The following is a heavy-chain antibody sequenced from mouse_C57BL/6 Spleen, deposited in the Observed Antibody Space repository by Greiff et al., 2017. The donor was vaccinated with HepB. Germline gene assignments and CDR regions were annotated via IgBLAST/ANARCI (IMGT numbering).Heavy chain of an antibody. D-gene: IGHD1-1*01. CDR1: GFTFSDYG. V-gene: IGHV5-17*01. Sequence: EVQLVESGGGLVKPGGSLKLSCAASGFTFSDYGMHWVRQAPEKGLEWVAYISSGSSTIYYADTVKGRFTISRDNAKNTLFLQMTSLRSEDTAMYYCARYYGSSYPYYFDYWGQGTTLTVSS. CDR3: ARYYGSSYPYYFDY. J-gene: IGHJ2*01. CDR2: ISSGSSTI.